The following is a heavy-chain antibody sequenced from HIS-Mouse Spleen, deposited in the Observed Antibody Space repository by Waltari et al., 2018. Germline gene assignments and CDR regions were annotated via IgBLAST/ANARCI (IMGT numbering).Heavy chain of an antibody. Sequence: QVQLVESGGGVVQPGRSLRLSCAASGFTFSSYGMHWVRQAPGKGLEWVEVISYDVSNKYYADSVKGRFTISRDNSKNTLYLQMNSLRAEDTAVYYCAKEYSSSHNWFDPWGQGTLVTVSS. J-gene: IGHJ5*02. V-gene: IGHV3-30*18. CDR1: GFTFSSYG. CDR3: AKEYSSSHNWFDP. D-gene: IGHD6-13*01. CDR2: ISYDVSNK.